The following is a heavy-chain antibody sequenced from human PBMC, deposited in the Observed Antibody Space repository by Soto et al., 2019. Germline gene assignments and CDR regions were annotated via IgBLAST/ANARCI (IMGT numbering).Heavy chain of an antibody. J-gene: IGHJ4*02. Sequence: GGSLRLSCAASGFIFSMYEIHWVRQATGKGLEWVSAIGTAGDTYYRGSVKGRFTISRENAKNSLYLQMNSLRAGYTAVYYCARGYYDSSGYYRFFDYWGQGTLVTVSS. CDR1: GFIFSMYE. D-gene: IGHD3-22*01. CDR3: ARGYYDSSGYYRFFDY. CDR2: IGTAGDT. V-gene: IGHV3-13*01.